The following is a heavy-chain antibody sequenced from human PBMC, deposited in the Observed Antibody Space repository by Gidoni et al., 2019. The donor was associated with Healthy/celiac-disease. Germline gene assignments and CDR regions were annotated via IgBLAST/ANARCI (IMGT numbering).Heavy chain of an antibody. J-gene: IGHJ4*02. V-gene: IGHV4-61*02. CDR2: IYTSGST. D-gene: IGHD3-22*01. CDR3: AVDYYDSSGPVSG. Sequence: QVQLQESGPGLVKPSQTLSLTCTVSGGSISRGSYYWSWIRQPAGKGLEWIGRIYTSGSTNYNPSLKSRVTISVDTSKNQFSLKLSSVTAADTAVYYCAVDYYDSSGPVSGWGQGTLVTVSS. CDR1: GGSISRGSYY.